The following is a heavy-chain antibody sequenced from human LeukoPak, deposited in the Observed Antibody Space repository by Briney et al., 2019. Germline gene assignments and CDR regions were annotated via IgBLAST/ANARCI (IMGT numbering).Heavy chain of an antibody. J-gene: IGHJ6*04. CDR3: ASPGNQLPPLGYYGMDV. D-gene: IGHD2-2*01. CDR2: IDTSDSYT. CDR1: GSSFTSYW. V-gene: IGHV5-10-1*01. Sequence: GASLQISCKGSGSSFTSYWISWVRPLPGKGLEWMGRIDTSDSYTNYSPSFQGHVTISADKSISTAYLQWSSLKASDTAMYYCASPGNQLPPLGYYGMDVWGKGTTVTVSS.